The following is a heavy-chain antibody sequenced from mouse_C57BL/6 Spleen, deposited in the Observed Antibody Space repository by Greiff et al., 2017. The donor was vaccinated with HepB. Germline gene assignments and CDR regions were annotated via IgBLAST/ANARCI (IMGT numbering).Heavy chain of an antibody. V-gene: IGHV1-75*01. Sequence: QVQLKQSGPELVKPGASVKISCKASGYTFTDYYINWVKQRPGQGLEWIGWIFPGSGSTYYNEKFKGKATLTVDKSSSTAYMLLSSLTSEDSAVYFCARVGTTVVYWYFDVWGTGTTVTVSS. D-gene: IGHD1-1*01. CDR2: IFPGSGST. CDR1: GYTFTDYY. CDR3: ARVGTTVVYWYFDV. J-gene: IGHJ1*03.